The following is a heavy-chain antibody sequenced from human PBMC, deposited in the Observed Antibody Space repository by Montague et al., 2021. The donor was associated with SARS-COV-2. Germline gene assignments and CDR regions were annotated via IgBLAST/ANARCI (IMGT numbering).Heavy chain of an antibody. V-gene: IGHV4-61*08. CDR3: ARVSSAAAVTRSDY. CDR1: GGSVSSGGYY. D-gene: IGHD6-13*01. CDR2: IYYSGST. J-gene: IGHJ4*02. Sequence: SETLSLTCTVSGGSVSSGGYYWSWIRQPPGKGLEWIGYIYYSGSTNYNPSLKSRVTISLDTSKNQFSLKLTSVTAADTAVYYCARVSSAAAVTRSDYWGQGTLVTVSS.